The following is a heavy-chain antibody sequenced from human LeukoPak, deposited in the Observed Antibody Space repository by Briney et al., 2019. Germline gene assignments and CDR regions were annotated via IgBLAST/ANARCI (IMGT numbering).Heavy chain of an antibody. Sequence: TSQTLSLTCTVSGDSISSVDYYWSWIRQPPGKGLEWIGYIYYSGSTYYNPSLKSRVTISVDTSKNQFSPKLSSVTAADTAVYYCARSCGDYYFDYWGQGTLVTVSS. CDR3: ARSCGDYYFDY. CDR1: GDSISSVDYY. V-gene: IGHV4-30-4*08. J-gene: IGHJ4*02. D-gene: IGHD4-17*01. CDR2: IYYSGST.